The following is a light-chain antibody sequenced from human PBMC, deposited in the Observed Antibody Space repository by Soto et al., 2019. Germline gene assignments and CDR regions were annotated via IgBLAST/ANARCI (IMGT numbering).Light chain of an antibody. Sequence: EIVLTHSPGTLSLSPGESATLSCRASRSLDSGQLAWYQQKVGRAPRLLIHGASTRATAIPARFSGSGSGTDFTLTVSSLQPEDFAVYYCQHDYNLLTFGGGTKVDIK. CDR3: QHDYNLLT. V-gene: IGKV3D-7*01. CDR1: RSLDSGQ. CDR2: GAS. J-gene: IGKJ4*01.